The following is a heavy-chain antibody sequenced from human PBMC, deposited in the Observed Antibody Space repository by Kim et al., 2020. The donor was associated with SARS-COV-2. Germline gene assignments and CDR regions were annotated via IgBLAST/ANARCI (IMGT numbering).Heavy chain of an antibody. CDR1: GGSISNSRSY. CDR2: IYYSRST. J-gene: IGHJ1*01. Sequence: SETLSLTCSISGGSISNSRSYWGWIRQPPGKGLGWVWSIYYSRSTYYNPSLKSRVTISIAISKNQYSLKLSSGSAADTAVDNCCTRDENFDVNGDCWG. CDR3: CTRDENFDVNGDC. V-gene: IGHV4-39*01. D-gene: IGHD2-21*02.